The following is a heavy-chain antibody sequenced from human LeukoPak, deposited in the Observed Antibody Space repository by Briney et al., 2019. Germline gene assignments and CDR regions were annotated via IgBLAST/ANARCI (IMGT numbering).Heavy chain of an antibody. J-gene: IGHJ1*01. Sequence: GGSLRLSCAASGFTFSSYNMNWVRQAPGKGLEWVSSISRSSTYIYYADSVKGRFTISRDNSQNTLFLQMNTVRTTAVYYCAKGFNYGSGRYEYYQHWGQGTLVTVSS. D-gene: IGHD3-10*01. CDR3: AKGFNYGSGRYEYYQH. V-gene: IGHV3-21*04. CDR1: GFTFSSYN. CDR2: ISRSSTYI.